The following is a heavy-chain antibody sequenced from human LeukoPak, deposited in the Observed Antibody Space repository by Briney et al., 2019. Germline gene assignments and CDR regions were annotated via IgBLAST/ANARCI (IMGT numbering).Heavy chain of an antibody. D-gene: IGHD1-26*01. V-gene: IGHV3-23*01. CDR1: GFTFSSYA. CDR2: ISGSGGST. J-gene: IGHJ4*02. Sequence: QSGGSLRLSCAASGFTFSSYAMSWVRQAPGKGLEWVSAISGSGGSTYYADSVKGRFTISRDNSKNTLYLQMNSLRAEDTAVYYRAKGLVGAAWLDYWGQGTLVTVSS. CDR3: AKGLVGAAWLDY.